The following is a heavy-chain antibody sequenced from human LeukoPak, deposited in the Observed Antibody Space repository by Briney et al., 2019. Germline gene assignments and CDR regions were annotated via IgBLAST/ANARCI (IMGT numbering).Heavy chain of an antibody. Sequence: ASVKVSCTASGYTFTTYRLDWVRQAPGQSLEWMGFINPSDGSTYYVQRFQGRVAITSDTSTSTVYMELSGLRSEDTALYFCARDSWGSFLDWGQGTLVTVSS. CDR3: ARDSWGSFLD. CDR2: INPSDGST. CDR1: GYTFTTYR. J-gene: IGHJ4*02. D-gene: IGHD3-16*01. V-gene: IGHV1-46*01.